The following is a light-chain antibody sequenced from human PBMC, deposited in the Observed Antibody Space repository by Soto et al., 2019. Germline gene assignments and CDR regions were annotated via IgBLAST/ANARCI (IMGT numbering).Light chain of an antibody. V-gene: IGKV3-15*01. CDR3: QHYHTWPPWP. CDR2: GAS. CDR1: QSVSSN. J-gene: IGKJ1*01. Sequence: EIVMTQSPATLSVSPGERATLSCRASQSVSSNLAWYQQKPGQAPRVLIYGASTRATGIPTRFSGSGSGTEFILTISRLLSDDFVFYCCQHYHTWPPWPFGHGTQVEI.